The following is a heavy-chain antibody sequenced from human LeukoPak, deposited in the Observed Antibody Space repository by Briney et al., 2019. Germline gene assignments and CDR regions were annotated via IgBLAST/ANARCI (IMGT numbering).Heavy chain of an antibody. V-gene: IGHV3-9*01. CDR1: GFTFDDYA. CDR2: ISWDSLNI. Sequence: GGSLRLSCAASGFTFDDYAMFWVRQAPGKGLEWFSGISWDSLNIGYAAPVKGRRTISRDNAKNSVYLQMNSLRADDTALYYCARGNWDSSGFYFYYGMDVWGQGTTVTVSS. CDR3: ARGNWDSSGFYFYYGMDV. D-gene: IGHD6-19*01. J-gene: IGHJ6*02.